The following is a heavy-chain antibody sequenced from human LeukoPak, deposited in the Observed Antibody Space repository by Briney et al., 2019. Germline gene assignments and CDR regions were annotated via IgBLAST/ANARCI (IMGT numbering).Heavy chain of an antibody. CDR1: GFTFSSYA. CDR3: ASNLCGGNCYSGFDY. Sequence: GGSLRLSCTASGFTFSSYALNWVRQAPGKGLEWVSTISGSGGSTYYTDSVKGRFTISRGNSKNTLYLQMNSLRAEDTAVYYCASNLCGGNCYSGFDYWGQGTLVTVSS. D-gene: IGHD2-21*02. V-gene: IGHV3-23*01. CDR2: ISGSGGST. J-gene: IGHJ4*02.